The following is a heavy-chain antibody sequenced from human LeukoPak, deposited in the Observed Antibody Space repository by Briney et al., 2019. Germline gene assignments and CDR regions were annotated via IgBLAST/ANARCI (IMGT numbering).Heavy chain of an antibody. CDR2: IKYDSSDR. CDR3: ARLMTEAGTYSYYFDK. Sequence: GSLRLSCAASGFTFSDYWMIWVRQAPGKGLEWVADIKYDSSDRFYVDSVKGRFTISRDNTQNSVFLQMNSLRAEDTAVYYCARLMTEAGTYSYYFDKWGQGTLVTVSS. J-gene: IGHJ4*02. D-gene: IGHD6-19*01. V-gene: IGHV3-7*01. CDR1: GFTFSDYW.